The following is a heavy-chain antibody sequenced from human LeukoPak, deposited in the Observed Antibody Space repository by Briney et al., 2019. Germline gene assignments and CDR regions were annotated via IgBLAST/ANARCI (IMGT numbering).Heavy chain of an antibody. CDR3: ARHTNFDWLSN. V-gene: IGHV4-59*08. D-gene: IGHD3-9*01. CDR2: IYYSGST. CDR1: GGSFSGYY. J-gene: IGHJ4*02. Sequence: RSSETLSLTCAVYGGSFSGYYWSWIRQPPGKGLEWIGYIYYSGSTNYNPSLKSRVTISVDTSKNQFSLKLSSVTAADTAVYYCARHTNFDWLSNWGQGTLVTVSS.